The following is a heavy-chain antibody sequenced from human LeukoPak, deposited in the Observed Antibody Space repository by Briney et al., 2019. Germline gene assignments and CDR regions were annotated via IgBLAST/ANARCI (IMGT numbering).Heavy chain of an antibody. CDR2: IYYSGST. J-gene: IGHJ3*02. CDR1: GGSFSGYY. V-gene: IGHV4-59*12. CDR3: ARGDAFDI. Sequence: PSETLSLTCAVYGGSFSGYYWSWIRQPPGKGLEWIGYIYYSGSTNYNPSLKSRVTISVDTSKNQFSLKLSSVTAADTAVYYCARGDAFDIWGQGTMVTVSS.